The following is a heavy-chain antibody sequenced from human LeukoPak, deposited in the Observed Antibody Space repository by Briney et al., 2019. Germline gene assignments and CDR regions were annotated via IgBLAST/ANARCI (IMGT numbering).Heavy chain of an antibody. Sequence: PSETLSLTCTVSGGSISSSTYYWGWIRQPPGKGLEWIGSIYYSGSTFYNPSPKSRVTISVDTSKNQFSLKLSSVTSADTAVYYCARGPDYTSSYAANWFDPWGQGTLVTVSS. J-gene: IGHJ5*02. D-gene: IGHD2-2*01. V-gene: IGHV4-39*01. CDR3: ARGPDYTSSYAANWFDP. CDR1: GGSISSSTYY. CDR2: IYYSGST.